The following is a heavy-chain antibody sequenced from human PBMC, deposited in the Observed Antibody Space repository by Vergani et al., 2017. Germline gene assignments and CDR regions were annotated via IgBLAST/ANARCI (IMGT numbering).Heavy chain of an antibody. V-gene: IGHV4-61*10. CDR3: ARGGWATVDY. Sequence: QVQLQESGPGLVKPSETLSLTCTVSGGSVNSGSYYWSWIRQPAGKGLEWIGYIYFIGRTNYNPSLKSRVTISVDTSKNQFSLKLSSVTAADTAVYYCARGGWATVDYWGQGTLVTVSS. J-gene: IGHJ4*02. CDR2: IYFIGRT. CDR1: GGSVNSGSYY. D-gene: IGHD5-24*01.